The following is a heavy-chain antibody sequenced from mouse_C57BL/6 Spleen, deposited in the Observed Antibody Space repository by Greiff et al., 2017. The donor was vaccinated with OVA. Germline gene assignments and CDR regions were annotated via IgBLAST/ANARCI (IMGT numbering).Heavy chain of an antibody. CDR1: GFNIKNTY. V-gene: IGHV14-3*01. CDR3: ARGYSDYLAWFAY. J-gene: IGHJ3*01. Sequence: EVQLQQSVAELVRPGASVKLSCTASGFNIKNTYMHWVKQRPEQGLEWIGRIDPANGNTKYAPKFQGKATITADTSSNTAYLQLSSLTSEDSAVYSCARGYSDYLAWFAYWGQGTLVTVSA. CDR2: IDPANGNT. D-gene: IGHD2-13*01.